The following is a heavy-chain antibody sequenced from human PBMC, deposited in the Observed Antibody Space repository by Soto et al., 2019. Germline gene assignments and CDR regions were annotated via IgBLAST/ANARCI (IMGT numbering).Heavy chain of an antibody. Sequence: PGGSLRLSCAASGFTFSSYGMHWVRQAPGKGLEWVAVIWYDGSNKYYADSVKGRFTISRDNSKNTLYLQMNSLRAEDTAVYYCAKDPSSSWPLEAFDIWGQGPMVTVSS. CDR2: IWYDGSNK. D-gene: IGHD6-13*01. CDR3: AKDPSSSWPLEAFDI. J-gene: IGHJ3*02. V-gene: IGHV3-33*06. CDR1: GFTFSSYG.